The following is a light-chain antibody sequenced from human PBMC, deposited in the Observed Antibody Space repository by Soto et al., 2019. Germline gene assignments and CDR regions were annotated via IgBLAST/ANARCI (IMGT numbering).Light chain of an antibody. Sequence: QSVLTQPRSVSGSPGQSVTISCTGTSSDVGGYNYVSWYQQHPGKAPKLMIYDVSKRPSGVPDRFSGSKSGNTASLTISGLQAEDEADYSCCSYAGSYTFVVFGGGTKLTVL. CDR3: CSYAGSYTFVV. CDR2: DVS. CDR1: SSDVGGYNY. V-gene: IGLV2-11*01. J-gene: IGLJ2*01.